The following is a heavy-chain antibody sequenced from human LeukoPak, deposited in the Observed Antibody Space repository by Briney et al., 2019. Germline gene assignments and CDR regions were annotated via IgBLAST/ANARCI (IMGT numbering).Heavy chain of an antibody. CDR1: GFTFIIYA. CDR2: ICGSGGST. Sequence: PGGSLRLSCAASGFTFIIYAMSGVPDAPGEGRECVSAICGSGGSTYYAHSVRGVFPLSRHCSKNTLYLNINSGRPEDRPVSYCAKDILRGYSYGTRYFDLWGRGTLVTVSA. V-gene: IGHV3-23*01. J-gene: IGHJ2*01. CDR3: AKDILRGYSYGTRYFDL. D-gene: IGHD5-18*01.